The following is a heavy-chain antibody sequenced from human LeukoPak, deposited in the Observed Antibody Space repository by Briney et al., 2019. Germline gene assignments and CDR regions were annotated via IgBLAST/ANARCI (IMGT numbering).Heavy chain of an antibody. CDR2: IYYSGST. V-gene: IGHV4-39*01. J-gene: IGHJ4*02. CDR1: GGSISSSSYY. Sequence: SETLSLTCTVSGGSISSSSYYWGWIRQPPGKGLEWIGSIYYSGSTYYNPSLKSRVTISVDTSKNQFSLKLSSVTAADTAVYYCASRQVSGGAGGMSYFDYWGQGTLVTVSS. D-gene: IGHD2-15*01. CDR3: ASRQVSGGAGGMSYFDY.